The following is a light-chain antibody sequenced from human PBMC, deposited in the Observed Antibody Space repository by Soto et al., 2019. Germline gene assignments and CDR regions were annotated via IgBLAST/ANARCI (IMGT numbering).Light chain of an antibody. CDR2: AAS. V-gene: IGKV1-39*01. Sequence: DIPMAQAPSSLFASVRDRVTITFRASHNIRGYLNWYQQKPGKAPKLLIYAASNLQSGVPPRFSGSGSGTDFTLTISSLQPEDVATYFCQQSYRTPITFGQGTRLENK. J-gene: IGKJ5*01. CDR1: HNIRGY. CDR3: QQSYRTPIT.